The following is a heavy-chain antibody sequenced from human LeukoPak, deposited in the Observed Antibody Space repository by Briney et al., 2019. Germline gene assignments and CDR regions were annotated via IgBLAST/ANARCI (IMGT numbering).Heavy chain of an antibody. V-gene: IGHV3-15*01. CDR2: IKSKTDGGTT. CDR3: TTVSMVRGLADFDY. D-gene: IGHD3-10*01. Sequence: PGGSLRLSCAASGFTFSNAWMSWVRQAPGKGPEWVGRIKSKTDGGTTDYAAPVKGRFTISRDDSKNTLYLQMNSLKTEDTAVYYCTTVSMVRGLADFDYWGQGTLVTVSS. J-gene: IGHJ4*02. CDR1: GFTFSNAW.